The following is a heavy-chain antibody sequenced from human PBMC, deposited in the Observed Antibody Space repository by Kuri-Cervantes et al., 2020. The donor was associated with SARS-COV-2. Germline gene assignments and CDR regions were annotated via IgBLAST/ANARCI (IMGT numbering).Heavy chain of an antibody. V-gene: IGHV5-51*01. CDR2: IWPGDSNI. Sequence: GESLKISCKGSGYSFTKHWIGWVRQMPGKGLGWMGIIWPGDSNIRDTPSFQDQVTISVDTSISTAYLQWSSLKASDTAMYYCARHGAVRTQFDPFDIWGQGTMVTVSS. CDR3: ARHGAVRTQFDPFDI. CDR1: GYSFTKHW. D-gene: IGHD3-16*01. J-gene: IGHJ3*02.